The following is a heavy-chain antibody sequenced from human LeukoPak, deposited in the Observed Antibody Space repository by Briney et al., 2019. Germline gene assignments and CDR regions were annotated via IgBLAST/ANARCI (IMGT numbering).Heavy chain of an antibody. V-gene: IGHV3-30-3*01. D-gene: IGHD3-22*01. CDR2: ISYDGSNK. CDR1: GFTFSSYA. J-gene: IGHJ4*02. Sequence: PGGSLRLSSAASGFTFSSYAMHWVRQAPGKGLEWVAVISYDGSNKHYADSVKGRFTISRDNSKNTLYLQMNSLRAEDTAVYYCARGVPTYYYDSSAYIGHPFDYWGQGTLVTVSS. CDR3: ARGVPTYYYDSSAYIGHPFDY.